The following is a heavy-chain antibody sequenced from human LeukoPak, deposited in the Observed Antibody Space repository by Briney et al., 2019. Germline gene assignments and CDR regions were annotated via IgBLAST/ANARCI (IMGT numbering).Heavy chain of an antibody. V-gene: IGHV3-66*01. CDR1: GFTVSSNY. CDR3: ARNYDSSGYGYNWFDP. D-gene: IGHD3-22*01. CDR2: IYSGGST. Sequence: GGSLRLSCAASGFTVSSNYMSWVRQAPGKGLEWVSVIYSGGSTYYADSVKGRFTISRDNAKNSLHLQMNSLRAEDTAVYYCARNYDSSGYGYNWFDPWGQGTLVTVSS. J-gene: IGHJ5*02.